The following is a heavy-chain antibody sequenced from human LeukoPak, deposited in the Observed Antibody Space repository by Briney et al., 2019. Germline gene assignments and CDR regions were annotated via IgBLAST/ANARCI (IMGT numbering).Heavy chain of an antibody. CDR2: TYYRSKWYN. V-gene: IGHV6-1*01. CDR1: GDSVSSNSAA. Sequence: SQTLSLTCAISGDSVSSNSAAWNWIRQSPSRGLEWLGRTYYRSKWYNDYAVSVKSRITINPDTSKNQFSLQLNSVTPEDTAVYYCARHYYDSSGYNDWYFDLWGRGTLVTVSS. J-gene: IGHJ2*01. D-gene: IGHD3-22*01. CDR3: ARHYYDSSGYNDWYFDL.